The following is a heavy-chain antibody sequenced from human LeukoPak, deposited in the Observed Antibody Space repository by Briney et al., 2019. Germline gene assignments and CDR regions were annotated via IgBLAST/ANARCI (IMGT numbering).Heavy chain of an antibody. CDR2: IYHSGST. CDR3: ARATTYYDFWSGYYLHYFDY. J-gene: IGHJ4*02. Sequence: SETLSLTCTVSGGSISSSSYYWGWIRQPPGKGLEWIGSIYHSGSTYYNPSLKSRVTISVDTSKNQFSLKLSSVTAADTAVYYCARATTYYDFWSGYYLHYFDYWGQGTLVTVSS. CDR1: GGSISSSSYY. D-gene: IGHD3-3*01. V-gene: IGHV4-39*07.